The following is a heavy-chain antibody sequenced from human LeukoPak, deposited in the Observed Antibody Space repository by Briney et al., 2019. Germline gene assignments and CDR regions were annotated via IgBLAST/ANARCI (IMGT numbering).Heavy chain of an antibody. J-gene: IGHJ4*02. CDR1: SGXISSDY. Sequence: PSETLSLTCTVSSGXISSDYCSWIRQPPGKGLEWIGYIYYSGTTNYNPSLKSRVTMSVDTSNKLFSLKLSSVTAADTAVYYCARSKYFFDYWGQGTLVTVSS. CDR3: ARSKYFFDY. CDR2: IYYSGTT. V-gene: IGHV4-59*01. D-gene: IGHD2/OR15-2a*01.